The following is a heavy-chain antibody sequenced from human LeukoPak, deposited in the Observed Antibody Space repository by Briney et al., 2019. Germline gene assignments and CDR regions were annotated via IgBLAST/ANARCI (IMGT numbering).Heavy chain of an antibody. J-gene: IGHJ4*02. CDR2: IKPDGSEK. CDR1: TFTFSSDY. Sequence: GGSLRLSCAASTFTFSSDYMSWVRQTPGKGLEGVANIKPDGSEKAYGDSVKGRFSISRDNAKNSLYLQMNSLRVDDTAVYYCARDPACGALDYWGQGILVTVSS. V-gene: IGHV3-7*01. D-gene: IGHD6-25*01. CDR3: ARDPACGALDY.